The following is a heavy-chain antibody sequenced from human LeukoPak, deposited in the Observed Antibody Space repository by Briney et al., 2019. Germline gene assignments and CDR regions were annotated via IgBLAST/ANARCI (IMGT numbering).Heavy chain of an antibody. J-gene: IGHJ3*02. CDR1: GFIFSQSQ. CDR2: IKSKNDGGTT. Sequence: GGSLTLPCTLSGFIFSQSQKIWPRQAPGKGLEWVGRIKSKNDGGTTDYAAPVKGRVTISRDDSKNTLYLQMNSLKTEDTALYNRTTCRTGCAIWGRGKMVTVSS. V-gene: IGHV3-15*05. CDR3: TTCRTGCAI. D-gene: IGHD1-14*01.